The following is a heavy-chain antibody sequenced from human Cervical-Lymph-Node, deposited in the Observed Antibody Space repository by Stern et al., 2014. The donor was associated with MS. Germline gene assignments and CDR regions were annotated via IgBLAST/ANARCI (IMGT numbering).Heavy chain of an antibody. CDR1: GCTFTGYY. Sequence: QVQLVQSGAEVKKPGASVKVSCKASGCTFTGYYMHWVRQAPGQGLEWMGWINPNSGGTNYAQKFQGRVTMTRDTSISTAYMELSRLRSDDTAVYYCARGKDIVLMVYAIAPDYWGQGTLVTVSS. V-gene: IGHV1-2*02. CDR3: ARGKDIVLMVYAIAPDY. CDR2: INPNSGGT. D-gene: IGHD2-8*01. J-gene: IGHJ4*02.